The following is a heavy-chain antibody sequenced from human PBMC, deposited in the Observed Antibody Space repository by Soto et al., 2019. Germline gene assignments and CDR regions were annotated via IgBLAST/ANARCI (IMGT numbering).Heavy chain of an antibody. CDR3: AKDERLRPRNPFDY. Sequence: GGSLRLSCAASGFTFSSYAMSWVRQAPGKGLEWVSAISGSGGSTYYADSVKGRFTISRDNSKNTLYLQMNSLRAEDTAIYYCAKDERLRPRNPFDYWGQGTLVTVS. D-gene: IGHD6-25*01. V-gene: IGHV3-23*01. CDR1: GFTFSSYA. J-gene: IGHJ4*02. CDR2: ISGSGGST.